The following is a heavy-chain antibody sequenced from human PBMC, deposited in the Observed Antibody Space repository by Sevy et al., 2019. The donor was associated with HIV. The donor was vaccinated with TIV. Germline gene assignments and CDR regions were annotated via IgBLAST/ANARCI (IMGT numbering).Heavy chain of an antibody. J-gene: IGHJ6*02. CDR3: ARPFRDYYYGMDV. Sequence: GESLKISCAASGFTFSSYSMNWVRQAPGKGLEWVSSISSSSSYIYYADSVKGRFTISRDKAKNSLYLQMNSLRAEDTAVYYCARPFRDYYYGMDVWGQGTTVTVSS. CDR1: GFTFSSYS. CDR2: ISSSSSYI. V-gene: IGHV3-21*01. D-gene: IGHD3-10*01.